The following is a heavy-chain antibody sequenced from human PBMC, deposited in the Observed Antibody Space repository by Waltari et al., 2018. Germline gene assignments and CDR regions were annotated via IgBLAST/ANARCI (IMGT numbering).Heavy chain of an antibody. V-gene: IGHV1-2*04. J-gene: IGHJ6*02. D-gene: IGHD1-26*01. Sequence: QVQLVQSGAEVKKPGASVKVSCKASGYTFTGYYMHWVRQAPGQGLECMGGINPNSGGTNYAQKFQGWVTMTRDTSISTAYRELSRLRSDDTAVYYCARDVGSYYGMDVWGQGTTVTVSS. CDR1: GYTFTGYY. CDR3: ARDVGSYYGMDV. CDR2: INPNSGGT.